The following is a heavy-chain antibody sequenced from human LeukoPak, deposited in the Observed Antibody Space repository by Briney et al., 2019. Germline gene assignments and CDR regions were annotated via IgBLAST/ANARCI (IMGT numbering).Heavy chain of an antibody. Sequence: ASVKVSCKASGGTFSSSDISCVRQAPGQGLEWMGGIIPIFGTANYAQKFQGRVTITADESTSTAYMELSSLRSEDTAVYYCARASPVGIAAARGSYGRDVWGQGTTVTVSS. CDR2: IIPIFGTA. V-gene: IGHV1-69*01. CDR1: GGTFSSSD. D-gene: IGHD6-13*01. CDR3: ARASPVGIAAARGSYGRDV. J-gene: IGHJ6*02.